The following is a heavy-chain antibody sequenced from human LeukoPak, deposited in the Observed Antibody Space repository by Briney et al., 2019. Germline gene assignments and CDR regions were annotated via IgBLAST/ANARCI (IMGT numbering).Heavy chain of an antibody. CDR1: GFTFSCYA. J-gene: IGHJ4*02. Sequence: PGGPLTLSCAASGFTFSCYAMSWLRQAPGKGLEWVSAISGSGGSTYYADSVKGRFTISRDNSKNTLYLQMNSLRAEDTAVYYCAKGTCGGDCYPPLYYFDYWGQGTLVTVSS. CDR3: AKGTCGGDCYPPLYYFDY. CDR2: ISGSGGST. V-gene: IGHV3-23*01. D-gene: IGHD2-21*02.